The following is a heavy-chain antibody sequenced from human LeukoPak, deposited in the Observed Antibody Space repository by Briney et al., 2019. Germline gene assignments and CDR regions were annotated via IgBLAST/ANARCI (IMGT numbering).Heavy chain of an antibody. V-gene: IGHV4-34*01. Sequence: PSETLSLTCAVYGGSFSGYYWSWIRQPPGKGLEWIGEINHSGSTNYNPSLKSRVTISVDTSKNQFSLKLGSVTAADTAMYYCARASPRSYYYDSSGYFFDYWGQGTLVTVSS. CDR2: INHSGST. D-gene: IGHD3-22*01. J-gene: IGHJ4*02. CDR3: ARASPRSYYYDSSGYFFDY. CDR1: GGSFSGYY.